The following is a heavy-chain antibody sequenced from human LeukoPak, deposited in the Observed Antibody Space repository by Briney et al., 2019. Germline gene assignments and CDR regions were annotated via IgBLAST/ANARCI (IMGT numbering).Heavy chain of an antibody. CDR1: GFTFSSYA. CDR2: ISGSGGST. J-gene: IGHJ6*02. Sequence: GGSLRLSCAASGFTFSSYAMSWLRQAPGKGLEWVSAISGSGGSTYYADSVKGRFTISRDNSKNTLYLQMNSLRAEDTAVYYCAAYGSGSYLFGMDVWGQGTTVTVSS. CDR3: AAYGSGSYLFGMDV. V-gene: IGHV3-23*01. D-gene: IGHD3-10*01.